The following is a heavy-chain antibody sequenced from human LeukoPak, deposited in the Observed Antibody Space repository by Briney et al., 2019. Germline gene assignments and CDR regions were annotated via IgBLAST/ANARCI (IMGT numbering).Heavy chain of an antibody. CDR2: FSHTGSP. Sequence: NPSETLSLTCAISGASFSGYSWTWIRQPPGKGLEWIGEFSHTGSPIYNPSLKSRVNISIDTSKNKFSLRLTSVTAADTAVYFCARPRLLFGSGPILVWGQGTLVTVSS. J-gene: IGHJ4*02. V-gene: IGHV4-34*01. CDR3: ARPRLLFGSGPILV. D-gene: IGHD3-10*01. CDR1: GASFSGYS.